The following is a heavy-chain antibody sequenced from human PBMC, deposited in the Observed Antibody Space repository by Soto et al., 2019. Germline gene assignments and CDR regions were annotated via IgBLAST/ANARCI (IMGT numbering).Heavy chain of an antibody. CDR2: ISAYNGDT. J-gene: IGHJ1*01. CDR3: ERGGIAVDGTRYFQH. Sequence: ASVKVSCKASGYTFTNYGSSWVRQAPGQGLEWVGWISAYNGDTNYAQNVQGRVTMTTDTSTSTAYMELRSLTSDDNAVYYCERGGIAVDGTRYFQHWGQGLLVTVS. D-gene: IGHD6-19*01. CDR1: GYTFTNYG. V-gene: IGHV1-18*01.